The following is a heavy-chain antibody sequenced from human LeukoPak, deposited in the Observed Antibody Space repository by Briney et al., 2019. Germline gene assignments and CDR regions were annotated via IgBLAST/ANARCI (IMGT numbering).Heavy chain of an antibody. J-gene: IGHJ6*02. CDR2: ISENGGST. D-gene: IGHD2-15*01. CDR1: GYSFSNHA. Sequence: GGSLRLSCAASGYSFSNHAMSWVRQAPGKGLEWVSGISENGGSTPYADSVKGRFIISRDNSKNTLYLQMNSLRAEDTAVYYCAKNLYCGGGSCYPSALGMDVWGQGTTVTVSS. CDR3: AKNLYCGGGSCYPSALGMDV. V-gene: IGHV3-23*01.